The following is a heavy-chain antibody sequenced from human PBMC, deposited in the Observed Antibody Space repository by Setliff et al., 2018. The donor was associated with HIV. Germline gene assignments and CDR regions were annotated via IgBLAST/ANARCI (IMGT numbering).Heavy chain of an antibody. V-gene: IGHV4-59*11. CDR1: GGSISSHY. CDR2: VYYTGST. Sequence: SETLSLTCTVSGGSISSHYWSWIRQPPGKGLEWTGYVYYTGSTNYNPSLKSRVTISVDTSKNQFSLKLSSVTAADAAVYYCARDGVSIVVVPAAIHYYYYMDVWGKGTTVTVSS. CDR3: ARDGVSIVVVPAAIHYYYYMDV. J-gene: IGHJ6*03. D-gene: IGHD2-2*02.